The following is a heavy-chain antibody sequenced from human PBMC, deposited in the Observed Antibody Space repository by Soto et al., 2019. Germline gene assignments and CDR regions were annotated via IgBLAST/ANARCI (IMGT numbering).Heavy chain of an antibody. CDR3: ARDLTFGGYDRRVSYYYGMDV. D-gene: IGHD5-12*01. CDR2: ISAYNGNT. Sequence: ASVKVSCKASGYTFTSYGISWVRQAPGQGLEWMGWISAYNGNTNYAQKLQGRVTMTTDTSTSTAYMELRSLRSDDTAVYYCARDLTFGGYDRRVSYYYGMDVWGQGTTVTVSS. V-gene: IGHV1-18*04. CDR1: GYTFTSYG. J-gene: IGHJ6*02.